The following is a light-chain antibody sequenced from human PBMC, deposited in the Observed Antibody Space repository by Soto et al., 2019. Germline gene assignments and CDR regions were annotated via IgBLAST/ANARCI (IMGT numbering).Light chain of an antibody. CDR3: QQRSNWPGT. J-gene: IGKJ4*02. Sequence: EIVLTQSPATLSLSSGERATLSCRASHSVRSSLAWYQQQPGQAPRLLIYDASNRATGIPARFSGSGSGTDFTLTISSLEPNDFAVYYCQQRSNWPGTFVRGTKVEIK. V-gene: IGKV3-11*01. CDR2: DAS. CDR1: HSVRSS.